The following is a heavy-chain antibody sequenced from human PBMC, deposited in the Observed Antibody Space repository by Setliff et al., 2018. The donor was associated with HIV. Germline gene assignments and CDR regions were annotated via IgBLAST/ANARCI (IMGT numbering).Heavy chain of an antibody. D-gene: IGHD2-21*02. CDR2: IYHSGST. Sequence: KPSETLSLTCTVSGYSISSGYYWGWIRQPPGKGLEWIGSIYHSGSTYYNPSLKSRVTISVDTSKNQFSLKLSSVTAADTAVYYCARAMRGVVVTNMYYYYGMDVWAKGPRAPSP. J-gene: IGHJ6*02. CDR3: ARAMRGVVVTNMYYYYGMDV. CDR1: GYSISSGYY. V-gene: IGHV4-38-2*02.